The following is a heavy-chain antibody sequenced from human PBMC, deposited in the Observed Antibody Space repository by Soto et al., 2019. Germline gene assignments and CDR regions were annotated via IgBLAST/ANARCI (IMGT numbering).Heavy chain of an antibody. CDR3: AIFFQTNKFGRNTYPGSAFLLNRSTDL. CDR2: IYYSGST. J-gene: IGHJ2*01. D-gene: IGHD3-10*01. V-gene: IGHV4-59*01. Sequence: KGLEWIGYIYYSGSTNYNPSLKSRVTISVDTSKNQFSLKLSSVTAADTAVYYCAIFFQTNKFGRNTYPGSAFLLNRSTDL.